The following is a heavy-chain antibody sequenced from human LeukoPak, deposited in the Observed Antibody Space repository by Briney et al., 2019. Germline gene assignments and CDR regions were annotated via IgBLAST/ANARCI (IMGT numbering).Heavy chain of an antibody. D-gene: IGHD3-22*01. CDR3: AKGVHYYDSSGSTFDI. Sequence: GGSLRLSCAASGFTFSSYGMHWVRQAPGKGLEWVAVIWYDGSNKYYADSVKGRSTISRDNSKNTLYLQMSSLRAEDTAVYYCAKGVHYYDSSGSTFDIWGRGTMVTVSS. CDR1: GFTFSSYG. V-gene: IGHV3-33*06. J-gene: IGHJ3*02. CDR2: IWYDGSNK.